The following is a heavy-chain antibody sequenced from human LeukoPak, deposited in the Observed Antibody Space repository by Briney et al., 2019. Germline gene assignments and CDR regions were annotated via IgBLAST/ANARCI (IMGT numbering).Heavy chain of an antibody. Sequence: GEPLKISCKGFGYSFTSYWIGWVRQMPGKGLEWMGIIYPGDSDNRYSPSFQGQVTISADKSISTAYLQWSSLKASDTAMYYCATGYQLPMYYFDYWGQGTLVTVSS. CDR3: ATGYQLPMYYFDY. J-gene: IGHJ4*02. CDR1: GYSFTSYW. V-gene: IGHV5-51*01. D-gene: IGHD2-2*01. CDR2: IYPGDSDN.